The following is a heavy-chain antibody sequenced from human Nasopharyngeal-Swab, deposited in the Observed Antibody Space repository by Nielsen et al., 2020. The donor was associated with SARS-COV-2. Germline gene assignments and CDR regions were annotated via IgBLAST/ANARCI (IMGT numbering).Heavy chain of an antibody. J-gene: IGHJ4*02. CDR2: ISYDGSNK. CDR3: ARDRVGYSYGYLVDY. CDR1: GFTFSTYG. Sequence: GGSLRLSCAASGFTFSTYGMHWVRQAPGKGLEWVAVISYDGSNKYYAGSVKGRFTISRDNSKNTLYLQMNSLRAEDTAVYYCARDRVGYSYGYLVDYWGQGTLVTVSS. V-gene: IGHV3-30*03. D-gene: IGHD5-18*01.